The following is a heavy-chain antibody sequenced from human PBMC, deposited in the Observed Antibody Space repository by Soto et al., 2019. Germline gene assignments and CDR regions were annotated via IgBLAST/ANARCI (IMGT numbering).Heavy chain of an antibody. V-gene: IGHV4-30-4*01. CDR3: ARDATGGAILTTRTIYGMDV. Sequence: PSETLSLTCTVSGGSISSGDYYWSWIRQPPGKGLEWIGYIYYSGSTYYNPSLKSRVTISVDTSKNQFSLKLSSVTAADTAVYYCARDATGGAILTTRTIYGMDVWGQGPTVTVSS. CDR1: GGSISSGDYY. CDR2: IYYSGST. D-gene: IGHD3-9*01. J-gene: IGHJ6*02.